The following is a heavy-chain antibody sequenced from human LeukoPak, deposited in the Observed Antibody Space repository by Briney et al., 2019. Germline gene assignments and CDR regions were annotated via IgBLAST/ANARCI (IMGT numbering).Heavy chain of an antibody. CDR1: GFTVSSNY. CDR2: IYSGGST. J-gene: IGHJ4*02. D-gene: IGHD3-22*01. CDR3: AKEHYDSSGCFDY. V-gene: IGHV3-53*01. Sequence: GGSLRLSCAASGFTVSSNYMSWVRQAPVKGLEWVSVIYSGGSTYYADSVKGRFTISRHNSKNTLYLQMNSLRAEDTAVYYCAKEHYDSSGCFDYWGQGTLVTVSS.